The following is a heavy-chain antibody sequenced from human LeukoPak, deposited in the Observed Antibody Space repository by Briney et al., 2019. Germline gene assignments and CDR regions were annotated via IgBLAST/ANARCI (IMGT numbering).Heavy chain of an antibody. Sequence: GGSLRLSCAASGFTFSSYAMSWVRQAPGKGLEWVSAISGSGGSTYYADSVKGRFTIFRDNSKNTLYLQMNSLRAEDTAVYYCAKGSQWLITFFDYWGQGTLVTVSS. CDR3: AKGSQWLITFFDY. CDR1: GFTFSSYA. CDR2: ISGSGGST. J-gene: IGHJ4*02. D-gene: IGHD6-19*01. V-gene: IGHV3-23*01.